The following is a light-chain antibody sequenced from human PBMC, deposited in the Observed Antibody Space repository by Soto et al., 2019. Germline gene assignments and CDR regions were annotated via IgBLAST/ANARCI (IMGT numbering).Light chain of an antibody. V-gene: IGLV2-14*01. CDR2: AVT. J-gene: IGLJ1*01. CDR3: SSYTSSSTL. CDR1: SSDVGGYNY. Sequence: LTQPASVSGSPGQSITISCTGTSSDVGGYNYVSWYQQHPGKAPKLMIYAVTDRPPGVSSRFSGSKSGNTASLTISGLQAEDEADYYCSSYTSSSTLFGTGTKVTVL.